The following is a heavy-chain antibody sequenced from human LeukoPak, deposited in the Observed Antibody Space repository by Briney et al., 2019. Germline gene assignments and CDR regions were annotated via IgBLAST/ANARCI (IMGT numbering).Heavy chain of an antibody. V-gene: IGHV4-61*09. CDR3: ARASGIEDY. D-gene: IGHD3-10*01. J-gene: IGHJ4*02. CDR2: VYTSGST. CDR1: GVSITSGGYC. Sequence: SETLSLTCTVSGVSITSGGYCWMWIRQPAGKGLEWIGHVYTSGSTKYNPSLKTPVSIDTSKNHFSLKVDSVTAADTAVYYCARASGIEDYWGQGTLVIVSS.